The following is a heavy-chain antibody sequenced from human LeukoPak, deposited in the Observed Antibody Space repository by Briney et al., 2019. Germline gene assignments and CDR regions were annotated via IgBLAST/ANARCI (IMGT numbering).Heavy chain of an antibody. V-gene: IGHV4-39*01. CDR2: IYYSGST. CDR3: ARINYYDSSGYYYVVRVGAFDI. CDR1: GGSISSSSNY. J-gene: IGHJ3*02. D-gene: IGHD3-22*01. Sequence: SQTLSLTGTVYGGSISSSSNYWGWIRQPPGKGREWIGSIYYSGSTYYNPSLKSRVTISVDTSKNQFSLKLSSVTAADTAVYYCARINYYDSSGYYYVVRVGAFDIWGQGTMVTVSS.